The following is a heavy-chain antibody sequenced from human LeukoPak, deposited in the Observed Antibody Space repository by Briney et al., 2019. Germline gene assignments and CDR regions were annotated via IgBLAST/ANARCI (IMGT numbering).Heavy chain of an antibody. CDR2: IYYSGST. Sequence: PSETLSLTCTVSGGSISSYLWSWIRQPPGKGLEWIGYIYYSGSTNYNTSLKSRVTISVDTSKNQFSLKLTSVTAADTAVYYCARGPPTEEPLLENGMDVWGQGTTVTVSS. D-gene: IGHD2/OR15-2a*01. V-gene: IGHV4-59*12. CDR1: GGSISSYL. J-gene: IGHJ6*02. CDR3: ARGPPTEEPLLENGMDV.